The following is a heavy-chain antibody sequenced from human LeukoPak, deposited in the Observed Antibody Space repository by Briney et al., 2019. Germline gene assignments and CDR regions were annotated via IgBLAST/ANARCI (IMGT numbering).Heavy chain of an antibody. Sequence: ASVKVSCTASGGTFSSYAISWVRQAPGQGLEWMGGIIPIFGTANYAQKFQGRVTITADESTSTAYMELSSLRSEDTAVYYCARGDIAAAGTIDYWGQGTLVTVSS. J-gene: IGHJ4*02. CDR3: ARGDIAAAGTIDY. V-gene: IGHV1-69*13. CDR1: GGTFSSYA. CDR2: IIPIFGTA. D-gene: IGHD6-13*01.